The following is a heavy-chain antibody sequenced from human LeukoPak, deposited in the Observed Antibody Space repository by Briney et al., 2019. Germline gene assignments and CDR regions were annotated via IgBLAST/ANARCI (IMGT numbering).Heavy chain of an antibody. CDR3: ARSPVDTAMVRGRGYCNGGSCYWFDP. J-gene: IGHJ5*02. CDR2: INPNSGGT. Sequence: ASVKVSCKASGYTFTSYGISWVRQAPGQGLEWMGWINPNSGGTNYAQKFQGRVTMTRDTSISTAYMELSRLRSDDTAVYYCARSPVDTAMVRGRGYCNGGSCYWFDPWGQGTLVTVSS. CDR1: GYTFTSYG. D-gene: IGHD2-15*01. V-gene: IGHV1-2*02.